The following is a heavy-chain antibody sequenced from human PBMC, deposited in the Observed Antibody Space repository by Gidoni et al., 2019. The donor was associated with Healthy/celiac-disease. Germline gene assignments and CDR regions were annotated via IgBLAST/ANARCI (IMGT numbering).Heavy chain of an antibody. Sequence: QVQLVQSGAEVQKPGSSVTVSCKASGGTFSSYAISWVRQAPGQGLEWMGRIIPILGIANYEQKFQGRVTITADKSTSTAYMELSSLRSEDTAVYYCARDLDTAMDAEEFDYWGQGTLVTVSS. D-gene: IGHD5-18*01. V-gene: IGHV1-69*04. CDR2: IIPILGIA. CDR3: ARDLDTAMDAEEFDY. J-gene: IGHJ4*02. CDR1: GGTFSSYA.